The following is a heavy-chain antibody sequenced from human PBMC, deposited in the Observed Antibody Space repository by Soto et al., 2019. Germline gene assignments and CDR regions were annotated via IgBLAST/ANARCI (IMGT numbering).Heavy chain of an antibody. CDR1: GFTFSSYA. J-gene: IGHJ4*02. CDR2: ISYDGSNK. CDR3: ARDSSIAVAAPSGL. V-gene: IGHV3-30-3*01. Sequence: PGGSLRLSCAASGFTFSSYAMHWVRQAPGKGLEWVAVISYDGSNKYYADSVKGRFTISRDNSKNTLYLQMNSLRAEDTAVYYCARDSSIAVAAPSGLWGQGTLVTVSS. D-gene: IGHD6-19*01.